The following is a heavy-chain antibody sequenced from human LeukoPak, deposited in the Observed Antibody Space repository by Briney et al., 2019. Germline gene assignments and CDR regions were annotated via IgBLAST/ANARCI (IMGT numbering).Heavy chain of an antibody. V-gene: IGHV3-49*04. D-gene: IGHD2-15*01. CDR2: IRSKTYGGTT. CDR3: TSQKGNKGYGN. CDR1: GFTFGDYA. Sequence: GGSLRLSCTASGFTFGDYAMSWVRQAPGKGLECVGFIRSKTYGGTTEYAASVKGRFTISRDDSKSIAYLQMNSLKTEDTAVHYCTSQKGNKGYGNWGQGTLVTVSS. J-gene: IGHJ4*02.